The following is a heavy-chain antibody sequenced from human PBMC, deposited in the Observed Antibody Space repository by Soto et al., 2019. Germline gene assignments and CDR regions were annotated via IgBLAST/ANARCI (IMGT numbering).Heavy chain of an antibody. CDR2: IDPSDSYT. Sequence: PGESLKISCKGSGYSFTSYWISWVRQMPGKGLEWMGRIDPSDSYTNYSPSFQGHVTISADKSISTAYLQWSSLKASDTAMYYCARHYSSSYYYYYGMDVSGQGTTVPVSS. J-gene: IGHJ6*02. CDR3: ARHYSSSYYYYYGMDV. V-gene: IGHV5-10-1*01. CDR1: GYSFTSYW. D-gene: IGHD6-6*01.